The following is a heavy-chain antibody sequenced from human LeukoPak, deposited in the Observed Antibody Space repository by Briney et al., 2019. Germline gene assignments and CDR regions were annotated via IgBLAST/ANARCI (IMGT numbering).Heavy chain of an antibody. CDR3: ARVRKGYCSSTSCTLFDY. CDR1: GFTFSSYW. D-gene: IGHD2-2*01. CDR2: INSDGSST. J-gene: IGHJ4*02. V-gene: IGHV3-74*01. Sequence: PGGSLRLSCAASGFTFSSYWMHWVRQAPGKGLVWVSRINSDGSSTSYADSVKGRFTISRDNAKNTLYLQMNSLRAEDTAVYYCARVRKGYCSSTSCTLFDYWGQGTLVTVSS.